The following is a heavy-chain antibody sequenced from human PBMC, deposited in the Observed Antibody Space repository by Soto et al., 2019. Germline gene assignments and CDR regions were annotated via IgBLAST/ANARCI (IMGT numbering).Heavy chain of an antibody. CDR3: VRDESSSIDC. CDR1: GYTFTAYA. D-gene: IGHD6-6*01. Sequence: VKVSCKASGYTFTAYALHWVRQAPGHRLEWMGWINAGNGDTKYSQKFQDRVTINRDTSASTVYMEMSSLRSEDTTVYYCVRDESSSIDCWGQGTPVTVSS. V-gene: IGHV1-3*01. CDR2: INAGNGDT. J-gene: IGHJ4*02.